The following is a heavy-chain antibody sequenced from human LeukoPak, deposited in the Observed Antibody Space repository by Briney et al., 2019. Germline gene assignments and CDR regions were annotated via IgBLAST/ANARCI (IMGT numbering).Heavy chain of an antibody. Sequence: PGGSLGLSCAASGFTFSSYGMHWVRQAPGKGLEWVALISYDGSDKYYADSVKGRFTISRDNSKNTLYLQMGSLRAEDMAVYYCARGELQVKYYFDYCGQGTLVTVSS. CDR2: ISYDGSDK. J-gene: IGHJ4*02. V-gene: IGHV3-30*03. CDR1: GFTFSSYG. CDR3: ARGELQVKYYFDY. D-gene: IGHD1-7*01.